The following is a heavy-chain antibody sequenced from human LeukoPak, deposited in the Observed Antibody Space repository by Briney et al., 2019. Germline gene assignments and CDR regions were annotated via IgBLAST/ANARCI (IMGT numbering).Heavy chain of an antibody. D-gene: IGHD2-15*01. CDR3: ASRYCSGGSCYLDY. V-gene: IGHV3-30*04. CDR2: ISYDGSNK. J-gene: IGHJ4*02. Sequence: QTGGSLRLSCAASGFTFSSYAMHWVRQAPGKGLEWVAVISYDGSNKYYADSVKGRFTISRDNSKNTLYLQMNSLRAEDTAVYYCASRYCSGGSCYLDYWGQGTLVTVSS. CDR1: GFTFSSYA.